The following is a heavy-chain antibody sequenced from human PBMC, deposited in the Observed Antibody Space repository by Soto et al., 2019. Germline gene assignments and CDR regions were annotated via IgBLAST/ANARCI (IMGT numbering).Heavy chain of an antibody. V-gene: IGHV6-1*01. J-gene: IGHJ5*02. CDR3: ARTYYYDSSGYYWEYNWFDP. Sequence: SQTLSLTCAISGDSVSSNSAAWNWIRQSPSRGLEWLGRTYYRSKWYNDYAVSVKSRITINPDTSKNQFSLQLNSVTPEDTAVYYCARTYYYDSSGYYWEYNWFDPWGQGTLVTVS. CDR2: TYYRSKWYN. D-gene: IGHD3-22*01. CDR1: GDSVSSNSAA.